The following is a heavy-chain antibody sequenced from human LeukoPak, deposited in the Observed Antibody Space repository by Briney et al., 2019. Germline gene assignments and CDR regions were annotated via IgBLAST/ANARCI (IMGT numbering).Heavy chain of an antibody. Sequence: SETLSLTCTVSGGSVSSGSYYWSWIRQPPGKGLVWFGYIYYSGSTNYNPSLKSRVTISVDTSKNQFSLKLSSVTAADTAVYYCARVPAAAGYYFDYWGQGTLVTVSS. D-gene: IGHD6-13*01. J-gene: IGHJ4*02. V-gene: IGHV4-61*01. CDR2: IYYSGST. CDR3: ARVPAAAGYYFDY. CDR1: GGSVSSGSYY.